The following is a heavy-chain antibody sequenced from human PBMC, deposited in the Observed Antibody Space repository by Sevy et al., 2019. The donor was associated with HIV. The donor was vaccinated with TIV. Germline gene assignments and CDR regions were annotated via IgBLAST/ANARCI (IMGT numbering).Heavy chain of an antibody. CDR3: AREIGYCSSTSCGTDY. CDR2: ISSSSSYI. CDR1: GFTFSSYS. D-gene: IGHD2-2*01. V-gene: IGHV3-21*01. Sequence: GGSLRLSCAASGFTFSSYSMNWVRQAPGKGLEWVSSISSSSSYIYYADSVKGRFTISRDNAKNSLYLQMNSLRAEDTAVYYCAREIGYCSSTSCGTDYWGRGTLVTVSS. J-gene: IGHJ4*02.